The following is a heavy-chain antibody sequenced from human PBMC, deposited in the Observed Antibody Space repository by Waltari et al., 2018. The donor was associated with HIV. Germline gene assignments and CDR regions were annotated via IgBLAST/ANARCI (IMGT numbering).Heavy chain of an antibody. V-gene: IGHV4-38-2*02. CDR1: GYSISRGYF. CDR3: ARDRYDSSGYLATYNNYYGVDV. CDR2: IYHSGSA. J-gene: IGHJ6*02. D-gene: IGHD3-22*01. Sequence: QVPLQESGPGLVKPSETLSLTCTVSGYSISRGYFWCWTRPPPGKGLEGIGSIYHSGSAYYKSSLKSRVTISVDTSKNQFSLKLSSATAADTAVYYCARDRYDSSGYLATYNNYYGVDVWGQGTTVTVSS.